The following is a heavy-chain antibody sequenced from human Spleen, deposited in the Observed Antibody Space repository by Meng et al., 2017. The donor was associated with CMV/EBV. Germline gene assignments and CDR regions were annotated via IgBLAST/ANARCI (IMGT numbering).Heavy chain of an antibody. CDR2: ISGSGGST. CDR1: GFTFSKFA. CDR3: AKGPELVGVVEH. V-gene: IGHV3-23*01. J-gene: IGHJ1*01. D-gene: IGHD1-26*01. Sequence: GGSLRLSCTASGFTFSKFAMTWVRQAPGKGLEWVSAISGSGGSTYYVPSMEGRFTISRDNSKNTLFLQVNGLRPEDTAIYYCAKGPELVGVVEHWGQGTLVTVSS.